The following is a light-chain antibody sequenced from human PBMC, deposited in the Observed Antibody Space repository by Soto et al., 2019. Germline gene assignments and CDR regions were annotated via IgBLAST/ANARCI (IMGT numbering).Light chain of an antibody. CDR2: GDI. CDR1: SSNIGADFY. Sequence: QSVLTQPPSVSGAPGQRVAISCTGSSSNIGADFYVHWHQQIPGTAPKLLIYGDINRPSGVPDRFSGSKSGTSASLAITGLQAEDEADYYCQSYDTSLSAWVFGGGTKLTVL. CDR3: QSYDTSLSAWV. V-gene: IGLV1-40*01. J-gene: IGLJ3*02.